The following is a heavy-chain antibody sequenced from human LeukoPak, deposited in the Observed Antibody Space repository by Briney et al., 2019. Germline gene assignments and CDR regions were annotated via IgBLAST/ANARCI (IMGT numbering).Heavy chain of an antibody. CDR3: AKVFQLVPDS. Sequence: GGSLRLSCAASGFTFNTYAMTWVRQAPGKGLEWVSTVSGSGSSTYYADSVKGRFTISRDSSKNTLYLQMNGLRAEDTAVYYCAKVFQLVPDSWGQGTLVTVSS. CDR1: GFTFNTYA. J-gene: IGHJ5*01. V-gene: IGHV3-23*01. CDR2: VSGSGSST. D-gene: IGHD6-13*01.